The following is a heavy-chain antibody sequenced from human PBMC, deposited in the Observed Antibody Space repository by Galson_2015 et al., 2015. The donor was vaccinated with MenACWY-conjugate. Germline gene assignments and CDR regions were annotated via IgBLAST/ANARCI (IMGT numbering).Heavy chain of an antibody. J-gene: IGHJ6*02. Sequence: QSGAEVKKPGESQKISCKGSGYTFTTYWIGWVRQLPGKGLEWMGLISPGDSETRYSPASQGQVTISADRSISTAYVQWDSLQASDTAMYYCARHPPGGRGMDVWGQGTTVTVSS. CDR2: ISPGDSET. V-gene: IGHV5-51*01. CDR1: GYTFTTYW. D-gene: IGHD1-26*01. CDR3: ARHPPGGRGMDV.